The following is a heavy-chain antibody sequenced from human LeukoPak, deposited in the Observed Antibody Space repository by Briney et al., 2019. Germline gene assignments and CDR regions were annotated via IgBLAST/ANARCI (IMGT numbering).Heavy chain of an antibody. D-gene: IGHD2-15*01. Sequence: SETLSLTCTVSGDSISTYYWSWIRQPPGKGLECFGIIHHSGSTFYNPSLKSRVTISVDTSKNQFFLTVNSVTAADTALYYCARLTLLPTHIDYWGQGTLVTVSS. J-gene: IGHJ4*02. CDR1: GDSISTYY. CDR2: IHHSGST. CDR3: ARLTLLPTHIDY. V-gene: IGHV4-59*08.